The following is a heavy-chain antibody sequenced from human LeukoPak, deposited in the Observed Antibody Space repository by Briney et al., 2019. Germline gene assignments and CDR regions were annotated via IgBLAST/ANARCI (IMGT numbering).Heavy chain of an antibody. D-gene: IGHD3-22*01. Sequence: SETLSLTCAVYGGSFSGYYWSWIRQPPGKGLEWIGEINHSGSTNYNPSLKSRVTISVDTSKNQFSLKLSSVTAADTAVYYCSSYHSSGYDGGWFDPWGQGTLVTVSS. CDR1: GGSFSGYY. CDR2: INHSGST. CDR3: SSYHSSGYDGGWFDP. V-gene: IGHV4-34*03. J-gene: IGHJ5*02.